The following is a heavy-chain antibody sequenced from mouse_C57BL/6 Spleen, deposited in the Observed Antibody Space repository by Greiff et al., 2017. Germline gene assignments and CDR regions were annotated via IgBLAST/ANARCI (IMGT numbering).Heavy chain of an antibody. CDR1: GYTFTSYW. V-gene: IGHV1-69*01. Sequence: VQLQQPGAGLVMPGASVKLSCKASGYTFTSYWMHWVKQRPGKGLEWIGVIDPSDSYTNYNKKFKGKSTLTVDKSSSTSYMQLSSLTSEDSAVYYCASVYYSNSFAYWGQGTLVTVSA. J-gene: IGHJ3*01. CDR3: ASVYYSNSFAY. D-gene: IGHD2-5*01. CDR2: IDPSDSYT.